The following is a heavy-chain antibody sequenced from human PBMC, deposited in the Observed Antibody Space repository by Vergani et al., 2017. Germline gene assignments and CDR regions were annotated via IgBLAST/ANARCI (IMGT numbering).Heavy chain of an antibody. CDR1: GGSISSSSYY. V-gene: IGHV4-39*01. J-gene: IGHJ5*02. Sequence: QLQLQESGPGLVKPSETLSLTCTVSGGSISSSSYYWGWIRQPPGKGLEWIGSIYYSGSTYYNPSLKSRVTISVDTSKNQFSLKLSSVTAADTAVYYCAGLLTGGVIAVAGGGWFDPWGQGTLVTVSS. CDR3: AGLLTGGVIAVAGGGWFDP. CDR2: IYYSGST. D-gene: IGHD6-19*01.